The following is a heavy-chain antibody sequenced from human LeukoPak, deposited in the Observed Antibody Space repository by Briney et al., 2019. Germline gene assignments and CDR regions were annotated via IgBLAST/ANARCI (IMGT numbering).Heavy chain of an antibody. CDR1: GGSISSYY. CDR3: ARERRIAAAGPWGDY. Sequence: SETLSLTCTVSGGSISSYYWSWIRQPPGKGLEWIGYIYYSGSTNYNPSLKSRVTISVDTSKNQFSLKLSSVTAADTAVYYCARERRIAAAGPWGDYWGQGTLVTVSS. V-gene: IGHV4-59*12. J-gene: IGHJ4*02. D-gene: IGHD6-13*01. CDR2: IYYSGST.